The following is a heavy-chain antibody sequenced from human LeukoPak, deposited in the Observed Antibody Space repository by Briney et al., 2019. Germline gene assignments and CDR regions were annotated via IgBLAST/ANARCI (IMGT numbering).Heavy chain of an antibody. D-gene: IGHD3-10*01. Sequence: PGGSLRLSCAASGFTVSSNYMSWVRQAPGKGLEWVSVIYSGGSTYYADSVKGRFTISRDNSKNTLYLQMNSLRAEDTAVYYCARDPNLLWFGELLDWGQGTLVTVSS. V-gene: IGHV3-53*01. J-gene: IGHJ4*02. CDR1: GFTVSSNY. CDR3: ARDPNLLWFGELLD. CDR2: IYSGGST.